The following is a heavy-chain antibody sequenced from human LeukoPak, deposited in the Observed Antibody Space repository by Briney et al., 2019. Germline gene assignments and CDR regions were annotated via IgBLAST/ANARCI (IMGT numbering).Heavy chain of an antibody. CDR1: GFSFSGYA. D-gene: IGHD3-22*01. Sequence: GGSLRLSCVASGFSFSGYAIHWVRQAPGKGLEWVALISYNGGRKDYADSVKGRFTIDRDNSMNTVYLQMNSLRPDDTAIYFCARQEARNYYYEGLDYWGQGNLVTVSS. J-gene: IGHJ4*02. CDR3: ARQEARNYYYEGLDY. V-gene: IGHV3-30*04. CDR2: ISYNGGRK.